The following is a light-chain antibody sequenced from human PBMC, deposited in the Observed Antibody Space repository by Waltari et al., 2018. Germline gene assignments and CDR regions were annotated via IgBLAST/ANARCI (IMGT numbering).Light chain of an antibody. J-gene: IGLJ1*01. CDR3: SSYRTSSTFV. CDR2: DVT. CDR1: SSAVGGYNH. V-gene: IGLV2-14*01. Sequence: QSALTQPASVSGSPGQSITISCTGTSSAVGGYNHVSWYQQTPGKAPKLLIYDVTKRPLGVSNRYSGSKSGNTASLTISGLQAEDEAVYYCSSYRTSSTFVFGPGTKVTVL.